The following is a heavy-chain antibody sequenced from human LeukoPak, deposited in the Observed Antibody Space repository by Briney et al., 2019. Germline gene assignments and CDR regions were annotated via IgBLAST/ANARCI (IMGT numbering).Heavy chain of an antibody. V-gene: IGHV3-72*01. D-gene: IGHD2-15*01. CDR1: GYPFSDHY. CDR3: ARWRSGSCSY. J-gene: IGHJ4*02. Sequence: GGSLRLSCAVSGYPFSDHYIDWVRQAPGKGLEWVGRTRNKANNYATEYAASIKGRFIISRDDSRNSVYLQMNSLKTEDTAVYYCARWRSGSCSYWGQGTLVTVSS. CDR2: TRNKANNYAT.